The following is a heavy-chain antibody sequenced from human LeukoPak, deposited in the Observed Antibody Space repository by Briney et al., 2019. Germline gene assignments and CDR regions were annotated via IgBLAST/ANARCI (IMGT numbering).Heavy chain of an antibody. D-gene: IGHD3-10*01. J-gene: IGHJ3*01. V-gene: IGHV1-46*01. CDR2: INPSGGST. CDR3: ARGPESTMVPFSAPL. Sequence: ASVKVSRKASGYTFTSYYMHWVRQAPGQGLEWMGIINPSGGSTSYAQKFQGRVTMTRDTSTSTVYMELSSLRSEDTAVYYCARGPESTMVPFSAPLWGQGTMVTVSS. CDR1: GYTFTSYY.